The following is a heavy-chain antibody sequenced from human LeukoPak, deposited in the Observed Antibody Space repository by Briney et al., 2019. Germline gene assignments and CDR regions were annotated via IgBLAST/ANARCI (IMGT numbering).Heavy chain of an antibody. CDR1: GYTFTSYD. CDR3: AREPPAGPESIAAAEGATYYFDY. J-gene: IGHJ4*02. CDR2: MNPNSGNT. Sequence: ASVKVSCKASGYTFTSYDINWVRQATGQGLEWMGWMNPNSGNTGYAQKFQGRVTMTRDTSISTAYMELSRLRSDDTAVYYCAREPPAGPESIAAAEGATYYFDYWGQGTLVTVSS. D-gene: IGHD6-13*01. V-gene: IGHV1-8*01.